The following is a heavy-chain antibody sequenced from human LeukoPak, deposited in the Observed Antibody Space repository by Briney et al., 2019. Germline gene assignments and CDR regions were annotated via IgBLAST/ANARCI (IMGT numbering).Heavy chain of an antibody. CDR1: GGSFSGYY. D-gene: IGHD5-24*01. J-gene: IGHJ4*02. Sequence: SETLSLTCAVYGGSFSGYYWSWIRQPPGKGLEWTGEINHSGSTNYNPSLTSRVTISVDSSKDQFSLKLSSVPAADTAVYYCARTPDGYKSYYFDYWGQGTLVTVSS. V-gene: IGHV4-34*01. CDR3: ARTPDGYKSYYFDY. CDR2: INHSGST.